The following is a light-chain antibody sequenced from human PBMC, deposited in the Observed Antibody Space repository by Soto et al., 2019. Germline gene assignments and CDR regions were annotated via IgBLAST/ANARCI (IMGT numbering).Light chain of an antibody. CDR2: KDS. J-gene: IGLJ2*01. CDR1: ALPRQY. V-gene: IGLV3-25*02. CDR3: QSADSIGNYV. Sequence: SYDLTQPPSVSVSPGQTARIICSGDALPRQYGYWYQQKPGQGPVVVIYKDSERPSGIPERFSGSSSGTTVTLTISGVRAEDEADYYCQSADSIGNYVFGGGTKVTVL.